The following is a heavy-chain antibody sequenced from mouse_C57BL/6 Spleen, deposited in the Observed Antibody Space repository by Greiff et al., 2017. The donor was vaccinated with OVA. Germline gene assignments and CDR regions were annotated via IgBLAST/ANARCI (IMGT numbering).Heavy chain of an antibody. CDR2: INPSNGGT. V-gene: IGHV1-53*01. D-gene: IGHD2-14*01. CDR1: GYTFTSYW. Sequence: QVQLQQPGTDLVKPGASVKLSCKASGYTFTSYWMHWVQQRPGQGLEWIGNINPSNGGTNYNEKFKSKATLTVDKYSSTAYMQLSSLTSADSAVYECAREYDPWYFDVWGTGTTVTVSS. CDR3: AREYDPWYFDV. J-gene: IGHJ1*03.